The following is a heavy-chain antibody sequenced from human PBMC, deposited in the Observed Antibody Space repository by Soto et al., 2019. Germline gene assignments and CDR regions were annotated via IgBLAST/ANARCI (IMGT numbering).Heavy chain of an antibody. Sequence: ASVKVSCKASGYTFTGYYMHWVRQAPGQGLEWMGWINPNSGGTNYAQKFQGWVTMTRDTSISTAYMELSRLRSDDTAVYYCARMGMSSGWYASDYWGQGTLVTVS. CDR1: GYTFTGYY. CDR2: INPNSGGT. CDR3: ARMGMSSGWYASDY. V-gene: IGHV1-2*04. D-gene: IGHD6-19*01. J-gene: IGHJ4*02.